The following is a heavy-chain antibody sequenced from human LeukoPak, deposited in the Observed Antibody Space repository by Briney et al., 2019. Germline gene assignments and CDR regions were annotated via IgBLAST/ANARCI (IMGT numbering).Heavy chain of an antibody. CDR1: GFTFSSFT. CDR3: AGRPLEQQL. D-gene: IGHD6-13*01. J-gene: IGHJ4*02. Sequence: GGSLRLSCVASGFTFSSFTMNWVRQAPGKGLECVSSISSSSGYIYYADSVKGRFTISRDNAKNSLYLQMKSLRAEDTAVYYCAGRPLEQQLWGQGTLVTVSS. CDR2: ISSSSGYI. V-gene: IGHV3-21*01.